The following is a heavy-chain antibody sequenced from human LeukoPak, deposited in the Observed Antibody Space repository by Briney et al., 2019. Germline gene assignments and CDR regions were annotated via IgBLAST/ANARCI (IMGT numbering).Heavy chain of an antibody. Sequence: ASVKVSCKASGYIFTGYYMHWVRQAPGQGLEWMGWINPNSGGTNYAQKFQGRVTMTRDTSISTAYMELSRLRSDDTAVYYCARALPLLGGNRDAFDIWGQGTMVTVSS. CDR3: ARALPLLGGNRDAFDI. V-gene: IGHV1-2*02. D-gene: IGHD3-16*01. CDR2: INPNSGGT. J-gene: IGHJ3*02. CDR1: GYIFTGYY.